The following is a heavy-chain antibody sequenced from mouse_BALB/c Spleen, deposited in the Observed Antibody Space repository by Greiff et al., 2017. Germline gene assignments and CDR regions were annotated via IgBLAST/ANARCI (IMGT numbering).Heavy chain of an antibody. Sequence: VQLQQSGPELVKPGASVKISCKASGYSFTGYYMHWVKQSHVKSLEWIGRINPYNGATSYNQNFKDKASLTVDKSSSTAYMELHSLTSEDSAVYYCARRGDYRAVDYWGQGTSVTVSS. D-gene: IGHD2-13*01. J-gene: IGHJ4*01. CDR3: ARRGDYRAVDY. V-gene: IGHV1-31*01. CDR2: INPYNGAT. CDR1: GYSFTGYY.